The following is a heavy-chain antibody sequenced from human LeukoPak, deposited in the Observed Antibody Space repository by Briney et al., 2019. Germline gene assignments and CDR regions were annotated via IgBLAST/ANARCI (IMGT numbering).Heavy chain of an antibody. V-gene: IGHV4-59*11. CDR3: ARGGYDTPLDY. D-gene: IGHD5-12*01. Sequence: SETLSLTCTVSGGSISSHYWSWIRQPPGKGLEWIGYIYYSGSTNYNPSLKSRVTISVDTSKNQFSLKLSSVTAADTAVYCCARGGYDTPLDYWGQGTLVTVSS. CDR1: GGSISSHY. J-gene: IGHJ4*02. CDR2: IYYSGST.